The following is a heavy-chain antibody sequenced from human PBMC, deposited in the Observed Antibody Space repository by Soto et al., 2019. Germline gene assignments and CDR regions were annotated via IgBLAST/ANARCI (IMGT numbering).Heavy chain of an antibody. CDR3: ARHFYDYLDY. CDR1: GYSFTNYW. J-gene: IGHJ4*02. D-gene: IGHD3-16*01. V-gene: IGHV5-51*01. CDR2: IYPGDSDT. Sequence: GESLKISCKASGYSFTNYWIGWVRQMPGKGLEWVGIIYPGDSDTRYSPSFQGQVTISVDKSINTAYLQRSSLKASDTAMYYCARHFYDYLDYWGQGTLVTVSS.